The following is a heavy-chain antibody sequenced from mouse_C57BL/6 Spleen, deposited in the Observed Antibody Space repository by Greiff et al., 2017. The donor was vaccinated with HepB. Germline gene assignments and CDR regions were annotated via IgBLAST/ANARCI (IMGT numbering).Heavy chain of an antibody. CDR1: GFSLTSYG. CDR2: IWSDGST. J-gene: IGHJ1*03. D-gene: IGHD2-5*01. CDR3: ARQNSNYSYWYFDV. Sequence: QVQLKESGPGLVAPSQSLSITCTVSGFSLTSYGVHWVRQPPGKGLEWLVVIWSDGSTNYNSALKSRLSISKDNSKSQVFLKMNSLQTDDTAMYYCARQNSNYSYWYFDVWGTGTTVTVSS. V-gene: IGHV2-6-1*01.